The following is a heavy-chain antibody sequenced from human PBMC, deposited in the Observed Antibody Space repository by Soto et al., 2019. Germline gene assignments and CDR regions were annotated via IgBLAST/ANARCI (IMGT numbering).Heavy chain of an antibody. V-gene: IGHV3-48*02. CDR1: GFTFSSYS. D-gene: IGHD4-17*01. CDR2: ISSSSSTI. J-gene: IGHJ6*02. CDR3: ASEYDYGDLNYSYYGMDV. Sequence: EVQLVESGGGLVQPGGSLRLSCAASGFTFSSYSMNWVRQAPGKGLEWVSYISSSSSTIYYADSVKGRFTISRDNAMNALYRQMNSLRDEETAVYYCASEYDYGDLNYSYYGMDVWGQWTTVTVSS.